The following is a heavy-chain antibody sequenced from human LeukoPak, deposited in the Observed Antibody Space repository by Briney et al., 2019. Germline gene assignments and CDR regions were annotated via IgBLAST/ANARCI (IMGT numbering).Heavy chain of an antibody. Sequence: ASVNVSCKSSGYTFTIYGISWVRQAPGQGLEWMGWISAYNGNTNYAQKLQGRVTMTTDTSTSTAYMELRSLRSDDTAVYYCARRYCSGGSCSIFDYWGQGTLVTVSS. D-gene: IGHD2-15*01. V-gene: IGHV1-18*01. CDR3: ARRYCSGGSCSIFDY. CDR1: GYTFTIYG. J-gene: IGHJ4*02. CDR2: ISAYNGNT.